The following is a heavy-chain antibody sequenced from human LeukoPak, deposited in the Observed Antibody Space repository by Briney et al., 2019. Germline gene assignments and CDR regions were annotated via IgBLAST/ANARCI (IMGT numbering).Heavy chain of an antibody. CDR3: ARDPGIGIAAAGDAFDI. J-gene: IGHJ3*02. V-gene: IGHV1-69*13. Sequence: SVKVSCKASGGTFSSYAISWVRQAPGQGLEWMGGIIPIFGTANYAQTLQGRVTITADESTSTAYMELSSLRSEDTAVYYCARDPGIGIAAAGDAFDIWGQGTMVTVSS. CDR2: IIPIFGTA. CDR1: GGTFSSYA. D-gene: IGHD6-13*01.